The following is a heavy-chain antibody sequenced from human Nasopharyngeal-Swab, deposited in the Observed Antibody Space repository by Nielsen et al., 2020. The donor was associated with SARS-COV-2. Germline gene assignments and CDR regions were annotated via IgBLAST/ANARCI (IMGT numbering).Heavy chain of an antibody. D-gene: IGHD3-9*01. CDR2: ISYDGSNK. Sequence: GGSLRLSCAASGFTFSSYGMHWVRQAPGKGLEWVAVISYDGSNKYYADSVKGRFTISRDNSKNTLYLQMNSLRAEDTAVYYCAKEAGYYDISTGYYLSLGYGMDVWGQGTTVTVSS. V-gene: IGHV3-30*18. J-gene: IGHJ6*02. CDR3: AKEAGYYDISTGYYLSLGYGMDV. CDR1: GFTFSSYG.